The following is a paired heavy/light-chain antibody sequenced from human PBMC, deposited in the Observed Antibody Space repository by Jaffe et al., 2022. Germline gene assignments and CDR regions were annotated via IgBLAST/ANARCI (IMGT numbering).Light chain of an antibody. CDR1: QGISNY. CDR2: AAS. J-gene: IGKJ1*01. Sequence: DIQMTQSPSSLSASVGDRVTITCRASQGISNYLAWFQQKPGKAPKSLIYAASSLQSGVPSKFSGSGSGTDFTLTISSLQPEDFATYYCQQYNSYPWTFGQGTKVEIK. V-gene: IGKV1-16*02. CDR3: QQYNSYPWT.
Heavy chain of an antibody. J-gene: IGHJ3*02. V-gene: IGHV5-51*01. D-gene: IGHD3-10*01. CDR2: IYPGDSDT. CDR1: GYSFTSYW. CDR3: VRHPTRWFGELTDGGAFDI. Sequence: EVQLVQSGAEVKKPGESLKISCKGSGYSFTSYWIGWVRQMPGKGLEWMGIIYPGDSDTRYSPSFQGQVTISADKSISTAYLQWSSLKASDTAMYYCVRHPTRWFGELTDGGAFDIWGQGTMVTVSS.